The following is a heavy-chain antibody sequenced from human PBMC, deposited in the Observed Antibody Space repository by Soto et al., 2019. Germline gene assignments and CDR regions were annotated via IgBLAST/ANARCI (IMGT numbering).Heavy chain of an antibody. V-gene: IGHV3-23*01. CDR1: GFTFSSYA. CDR2: ISGSGGST. J-gene: IGHJ6*02. Sequence: GGSLRLSCAASGFTFSSYAMSWVRQAPGKGLEWVSAISGSGGSTYYADSVKGRFTISRDNSKNTLYLQMNSLRAEDTAVYYCAKDEYSSSSGLYYYYGMDVWGQGTTVTVSS. D-gene: IGHD6-6*01. CDR3: AKDEYSSSSGLYYYYGMDV.